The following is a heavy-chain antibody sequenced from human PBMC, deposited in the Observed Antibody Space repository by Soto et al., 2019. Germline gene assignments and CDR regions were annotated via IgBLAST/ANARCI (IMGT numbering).Heavy chain of an antibody. CDR2: ITRDGYNK. CDR1: GFIFKNYA. V-gene: IGHV3-30*04. D-gene: IGHD6-6*01. CDR3: TKSSGGSSSVGMDY. J-gene: IGHJ4*02. Sequence: GGSLRLSCAVSGFIFKNYALNWVRQAPGKGLEWVASITRDGYNKYYADSVKGRFTFSRDNSKNTLSLQMTALRVEDSSVYYCTKSSGGSSSVGMDYWGPGTLVTVSS.